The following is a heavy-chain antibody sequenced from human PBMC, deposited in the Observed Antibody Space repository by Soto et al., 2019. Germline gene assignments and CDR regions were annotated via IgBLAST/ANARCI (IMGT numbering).Heavy chain of an antibody. CDR3: ATVDDFWSGYLDRGFDP. CDR1: GYTLTELS. CDR2: FDPEDGET. D-gene: IGHD3-3*01. J-gene: IGHJ5*02. Sequence: VASVKVSCKVSGYTLTELSMHWVRQAPGKGLEWMGGFDPEDGETIYAQKFQGRVTMTEDTSTDTAYMELSSLRSEDTAVYYCATVDDFWSGYLDRGFDPWGQGTLVTVSS. V-gene: IGHV1-24*01.